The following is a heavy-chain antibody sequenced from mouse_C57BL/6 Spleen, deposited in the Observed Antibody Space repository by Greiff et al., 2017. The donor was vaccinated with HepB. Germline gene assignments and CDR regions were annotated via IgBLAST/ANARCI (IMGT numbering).Heavy chain of an antibody. CDR2: INPNNGGT. V-gene: IGHV1-26*01. D-gene: IGHD3-2*02. Sequence: EVQLQQSGPELVKPGASVKISCKASGYTFTDYYMNWVKQSHGKSLEWIGDINPNNGGTSYNQKFKGKATLTVDKSSSTAYMELRSLTSEDSAVYYCARSSSGYPYYFDYWGQGTTLTVSS. CDR3: ARSSSGYPYYFDY. J-gene: IGHJ2*01. CDR1: GYTFTDYY.